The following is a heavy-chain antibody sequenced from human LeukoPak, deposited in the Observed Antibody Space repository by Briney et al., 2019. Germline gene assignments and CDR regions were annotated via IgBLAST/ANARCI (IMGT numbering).Heavy chain of an antibody. D-gene: IGHD3-16*01. CDR1: GFTFRSYA. Sequence: GGSLRLSCGASGFTFRSYAMNWVRQAPGKGLEWVSSISRSGESTFYADSVRGRFTISRDNSKNTVSLQMESLRAEDTALYYCAKDYAVGSIDYWGQGTLVTVSS. J-gene: IGHJ4*02. CDR3: AKDYAVGSIDY. CDR2: ISRSGEST. V-gene: IGHV3-23*01.